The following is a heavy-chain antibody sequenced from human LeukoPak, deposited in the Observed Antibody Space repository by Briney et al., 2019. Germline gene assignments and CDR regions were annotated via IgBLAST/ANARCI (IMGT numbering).Heavy chain of an antibody. V-gene: IGHV4-4*07. CDR3: ARDGDFASSWDPLSNFDY. D-gene: IGHD6-13*01. Sequence: PSETLSLTCTVSGGSISSYYWSWIRQPAGKGLEWIGRIYTSGSTNYNPSLTSRDTMSADTSKNQFSLKLSSVTAADTAVYYCARDGDFASSWDPLSNFDYWGQGTLVTVSS. J-gene: IGHJ4*02. CDR2: IYTSGST. CDR1: GGSISSYY.